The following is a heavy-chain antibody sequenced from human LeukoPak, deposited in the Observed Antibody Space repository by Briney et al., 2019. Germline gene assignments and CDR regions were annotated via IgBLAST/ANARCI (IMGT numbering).Heavy chain of an antibody. CDR1: RFTFSSYD. CDR3: TRDLDY. CDR2: ISGSGGST. J-gene: IGHJ4*02. V-gene: IGHV3-23*01. Sequence: GGSLRLSCAASRFTFSSYDMSWVRQAPGKGLEWVSSISGSGGSTYYADSVKGRFTISRDNAKNSLYLQMNSLRAEDTAVYYCTRDLDYWGQGTLVTVSS.